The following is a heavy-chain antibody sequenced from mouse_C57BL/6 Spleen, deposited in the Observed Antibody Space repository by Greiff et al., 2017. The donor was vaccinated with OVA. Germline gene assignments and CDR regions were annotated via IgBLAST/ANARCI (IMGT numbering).Heavy chain of an antibody. V-gene: IGHV5-15*01. D-gene: IGHD2-2*01. Sequence: DVKLVESGGGLVQPGGSLKLSCAASGFTFSDYGMAWVRQAPRKGPEWVAFISNLAYSIYYADTVTGRFTISRENAKNTLYLEMSSLRSEDTAMYYCARSYGYDVGLYAMDYWGQGTSVTVSS. CDR2: ISNLAYSI. CDR3: ARSYGYDVGLYAMDY. J-gene: IGHJ4*01. CDR1: GFTFSDYG.